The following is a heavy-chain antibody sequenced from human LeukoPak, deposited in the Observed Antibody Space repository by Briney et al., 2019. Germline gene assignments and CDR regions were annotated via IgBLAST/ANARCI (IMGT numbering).Heavy chain of an antibody. CDR3: ARDWSY. Sequence: ASVKVSCKASGGTFSSYAISWVRQAPGQGLEWMGYISAYNGDTNYAQKFQGRVTMTTDTSTRTAYMELRSLRSDDTAVYFCARDWSYWGQGTLVTVSS. J-gene: IGHJ4*02. V-gene: IGHV1-18*01. CDR1: GGTFSSYA. CDR2: ISAYNGDT.